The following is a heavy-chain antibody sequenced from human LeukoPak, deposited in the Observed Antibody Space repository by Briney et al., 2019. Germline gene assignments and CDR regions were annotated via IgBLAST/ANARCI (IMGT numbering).Heavy chain of an antibody. CDR3: AREDYDILTGPQGIDY. Sequence: GGSLRLSCAASGFTFSSYSMNWVRQAPGKGLDWVSSISSSSSYIYYADSVKGRFTISRDNAKNSLYLQMNSLRAEDTAVYYCAREDYDILTGPQGIDYWGQGTLVTVSS. D-gene: IGHD3-9*01. J-gene: IGHJ4*02. CDR2: ISSSSSYI. V-gene: IGHV3-21*01. CDR1: GFTFSSYS.